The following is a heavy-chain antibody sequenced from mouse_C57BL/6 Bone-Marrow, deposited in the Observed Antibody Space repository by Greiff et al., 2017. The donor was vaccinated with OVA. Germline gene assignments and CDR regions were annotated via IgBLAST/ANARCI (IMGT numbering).Heavy chain of an antibody. CDR2: IDPANGDT. J-gene: IGHJ2*01. Sequence: EVQGVESGAELVRPGASVKLSCTASGFNIKDDYMHWVKQRPEQGLEWIGWIDPANGDTEYASKFQGKATITADTSSNTAYLQLSSLTSEDTTVYYCTTEDGYSCDDWGKGTTLTVSS. V-gene: IGHV14-4*01. CDR3: TTEDGYSCDD. D-gene: IGHD2-3*01. CDR1: GFNIKDDY.